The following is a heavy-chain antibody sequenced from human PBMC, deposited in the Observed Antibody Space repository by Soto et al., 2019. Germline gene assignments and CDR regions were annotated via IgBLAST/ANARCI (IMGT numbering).Heavy chain of an antibody. V-gene: IGHV1-2*02. D-gene: IGHD4-17*01. Sequence: ASVKVSCKASGYTFTGYYMHWVRQAPGQGLEWMGWINPNSGGTNYAQKFQGRVTMTRDTSISTAYMELSRLRSDDTAVYYCASISYGGHDYYYDGMDVWGQGTTVTVSS. J-gene: IGHJ6*02. CDR3: ASISYGGHDYYYDGMDV. CDR1: GYTFTGYY. CDR2: INPNSGGT.